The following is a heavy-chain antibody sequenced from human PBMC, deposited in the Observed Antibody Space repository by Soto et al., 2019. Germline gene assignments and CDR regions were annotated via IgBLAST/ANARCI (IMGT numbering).Heavy chain of an antibody. J-gene: IGHJ4*02. CDR2: INPSGGST. CDR3: ARAIQGYDYDSSGYYYGY. Sequence: ASVKVSCKASGYTFTSYYMHWVRQAPGQGLEWMEIINPSGGSTSYAQKFQGRVTMTRDTSTSTVYMELSSLRSEDTAVYYCARAIQGYDYDSSGYYYGYWGQVTLVTVSS. CDR1: GYTFTSYY. D-gene: IGHD3-22*01. V-gene: IGHV1-46*01.